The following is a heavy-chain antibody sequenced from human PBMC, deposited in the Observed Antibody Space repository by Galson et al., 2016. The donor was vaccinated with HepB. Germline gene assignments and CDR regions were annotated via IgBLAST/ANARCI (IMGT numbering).Heavy chain of an antibody. D-gene: IGHD1-14*01. CDR3: AHRLPITGGGFNF. V-gene: IGHV2-5*02. J-gene: IGHJ4*02. CDR1: GFSLSTRGVG. CDR2: IYWDDDE. Sequence: PALVKPTQTLTLTCTFSGFSLSTRGVGVGWIRQPPGKALEWLALIYWDDDERYSPYLKSRLTVIKDTSRNQVVLRMTNLDPVDTATYYCAHRLPITGGGFNFWGQGAQVTVSS.